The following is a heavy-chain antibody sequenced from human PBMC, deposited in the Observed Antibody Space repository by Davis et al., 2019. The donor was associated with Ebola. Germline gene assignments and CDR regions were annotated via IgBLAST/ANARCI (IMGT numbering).Heavy chain of an antibody. Sequence: GGSLRLSCAASGFTFSSYAMSWVRQAPGKGLEWVSAISGSGGRTIYYADSVKGRFTISRDNAKKSLYLQMSSLRDEDTAVYYCATVRGVCTDGVCSPYWYFDLWGRGTLVTVSS. CDR3: ATVRGVCTDGVCSPYWYFDL. J-gene: IGHJ2*01. D-gene: IGHD2-8*01. CDR2: ISGSGGRTI. V-gene: IGHV3-23*01. CDR1: GFTFSSYA.